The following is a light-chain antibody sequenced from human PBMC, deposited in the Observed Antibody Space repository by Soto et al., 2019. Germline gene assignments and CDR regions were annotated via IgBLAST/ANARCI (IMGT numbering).Light chain of an antibody. CDR2: LNSDGSH. V-gene: IGLV4-69*01. CDR3: QTWGTGIHWV. J-gene: IGLJ3*02. Sequence: QAVVTQSPSASASLGASVKLTCTLSSGHSSYAIAWHQQQPEKGPRYLMKLNSDGSHSKGDGIPDRFSGSSSGAERYLTIYSLQSEDEADYYCQTWGTGIHWVFGGGTKVTVL. CDR1: SGHSSYA.